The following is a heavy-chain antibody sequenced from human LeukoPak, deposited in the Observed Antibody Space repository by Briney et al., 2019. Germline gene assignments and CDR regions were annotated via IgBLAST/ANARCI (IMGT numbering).Heavy chain of an antibody. Sequence: SETLSLTCTVSGGSISSYYWSRIRQPPGKGLEWIGYMYYSGSTNYNPSLKSRVTISVDTSKNQFSLKLSSVTAADTAVYYCARRGTNGVSLDYWGQGTLVTVSS. CDR1: GGSISSYY. D-gene: IGHD2-8*01. J-gene: IGHJ4*02. CDR2: MYYSGST. V-gene: IGHV4-59*08. CDR3: ARRGTNGVSLDY.